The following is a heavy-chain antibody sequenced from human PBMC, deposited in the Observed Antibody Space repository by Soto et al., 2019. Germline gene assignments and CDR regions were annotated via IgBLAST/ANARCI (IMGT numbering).Heavy chain of an antibody. V-gene: IGHV1-24*01. D-gene: IGHD3-22*01. CDR3: ATGYDYDSSGYYPFDY. CDR2: FDPEDGET. J-gene: IGHJ4*02. Sequence: GASVKVSVKVCGYPLTELSMHLVRQAPGKGLEWMGGFDPEDGETIYAQKFQGRVTMTEDTSTDTAYMELSSLRSEDTAVCYCATGYDYDSSGYYPFDYWGQGTMVTVSS. CDR1: GYPLTELS.